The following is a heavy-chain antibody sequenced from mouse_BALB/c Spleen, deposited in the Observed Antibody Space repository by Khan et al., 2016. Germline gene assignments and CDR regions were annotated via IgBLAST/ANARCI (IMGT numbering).Heavy chain of an antibody. D-gene: IGHD2-4*01. CDR2: IWPGGST. CDR1: GFSLTNSG. CDR3: ARDDQDYDAWFAS. J-gene: IGHJ3*01. V-gene: IGHV2-9*02. Sequence: QVQLKESGPGLVAPSQSLSITCTVSGFSLTNSGVHWVRLPPGKGLDWLGVIWPGGSTDYNSALMSRLSITKDNSRNQVFLKMNSLQTDDTAMYXCARDDQDYDAWFASWGQGTLVTVSA.